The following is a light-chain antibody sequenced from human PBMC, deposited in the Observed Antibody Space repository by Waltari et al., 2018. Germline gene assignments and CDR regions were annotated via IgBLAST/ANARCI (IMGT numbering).Light chain of an antibody. J-gene: IGLJ2*01. V-gene: IGLV2-14*03. CDR1: SSDVGGYNY. CDR3: SSYISSSTLEL. CDR2: YVS. Sequence: QAALTQPAPVAGSPGKAVTISCPGTSSDVGGYNYCSWYQQHPGKAPKLMIYYVSNRPSGVSNRFSGSKSGNTASLTISGLQAEDEADYYCSSYISSSTLELFGGGTSLTVL.